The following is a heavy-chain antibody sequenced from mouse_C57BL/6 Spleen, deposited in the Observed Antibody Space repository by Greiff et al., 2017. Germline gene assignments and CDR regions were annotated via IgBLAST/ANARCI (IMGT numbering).Heavy chain of an antibody. Sequence: VQLVESGAELARPGASVKLSCKASGYTFTSYGISWVKQRTGQGLEWIGEIYPRSGNTYYNEKFKGKATLTADKSSSTAYMELRSLTSADSAVYFFARVTTVVAPAYWGQGTLVTVSA. J-gene: IGHJ3*01. D-gene: IGHD1-1*01. CDR1: GYTFTSYG. CDR3: ARVTTVVAPAY. CDR2: IYPRSGNT. V-gene: IGHV1-81*01.